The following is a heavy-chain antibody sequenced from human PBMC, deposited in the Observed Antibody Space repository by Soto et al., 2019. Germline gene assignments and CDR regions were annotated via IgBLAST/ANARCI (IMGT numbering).Heavy chain of an antibody. CDR1: GVSLTSGNW. CDR3: ARLVYDTRLNYMYFDY. J-gene: IGHJ4*02. D-gene: IGHD3-10*01. CDR2: IFHDGTA. Sequence: SETLSLTCAVSGVSLTSGNWWTWVRQSPQRGLEYIGEIFHDGTANYYPSFERRVAMSVDTSRNQFSLKLTSVTAADTAVYFCARLVYDTRLNYMYFDYWGPGTLVTVSS. V-gene: IGHV4-4*02.